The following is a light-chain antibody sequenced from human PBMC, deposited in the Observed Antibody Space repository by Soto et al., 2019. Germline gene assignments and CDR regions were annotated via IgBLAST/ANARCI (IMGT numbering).Light chain of an antibody. V-gene: IGKV1-39*01. CDR3: QQSYMAPIT. CDR1: QNIYNY. Sequence: DIQMTQSPSSLSASVGDRVTVTCRTSQNIYNYLNWYQQKPGKAHNLLIYDASRLQSGVHSRFSGSGGGTDFTLSIRSVQPEDFATYFCQQSYMAPITFGQGTRLEIK. J-gene: IGKJ5*01. CDR2: DAS.